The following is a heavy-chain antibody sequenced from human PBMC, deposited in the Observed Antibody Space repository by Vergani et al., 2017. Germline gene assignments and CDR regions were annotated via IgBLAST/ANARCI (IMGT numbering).Heavy chain of an antibody. J-gene: IGHJ4*02. CDR3: AKRMVGIPATLDY. CDR1: GFTFSSYG. D-gene: IGHD2-21*01. V-gene: IGHV3-30*02. CDR2: IRYDGSNK. Sequence: QVQLVESGGGVVQPGGSLRLSCAASGFTFSSYGMHWVRQAPGKGLEWVAFIRYDGSNKYSADSVKGRFTISRDNSKNTLYLQMNSLRAEDTAVYYCAKRMVGIPATLDYWGRGTLVTFSS.